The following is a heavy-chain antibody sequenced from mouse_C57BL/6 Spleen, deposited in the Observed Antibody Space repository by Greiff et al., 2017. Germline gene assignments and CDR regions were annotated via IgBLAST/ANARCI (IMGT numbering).Heavy chain of an antibody. Sequence: EVHLVESGGGLVKPGGSLTLSCAASGFTFSDYGMHWVRQAPEKGLEWVAYISSVSSTIYYADTVKGRFTIARDNAKNTLFLQMTSLRAEDTAMYYCARTLYDGYAMDDWGQGTSVTVSS. CDR1: GFTFSDYG. V-gene: IGHV5-17*01. J-gene: IGHJ4*01. D-gene: IGHD2-12*01. CDR2: ISSVSSTI. CDR3: ARTLYDGYAMDD.